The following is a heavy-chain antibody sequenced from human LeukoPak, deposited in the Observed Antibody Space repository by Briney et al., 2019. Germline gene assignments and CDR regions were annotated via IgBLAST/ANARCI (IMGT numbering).Heavy chain of an antibody. CDR2: IIPIFGTA. D-gene: IGHD5-18*01. CDR3: ARDPTRGYSYGATSYYYYGMDV. Sequence: ASVKVSCKASGGTFSSYAISWVRQAPGQGLEWMGGIIPIFGTANYAQKFQGRVTITADESTSTAYMELSSLRSEDTAVYYCARDPTRGYSYGATSYYYYGMDVWGQGTTVTVSS. V-gene: IGHV1-69*01. CDR1: GGTFSSYA. J-gene: IGHJ6*02.